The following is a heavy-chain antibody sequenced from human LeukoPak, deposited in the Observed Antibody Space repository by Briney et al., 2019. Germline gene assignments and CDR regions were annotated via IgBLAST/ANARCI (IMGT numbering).Heavy chain of an antibody. CDR2: IDTAGGT. J-gene: IGHJ2*01. D-gene: IGHD2-21*02. CDR1: GFTFSTYD. Sequence: GGSLRLSCAASGFTFSTYDMHWVRQATGQGLEWVSAIDTAGGTYYPGSVKGRFTISREDAKDSLYLQINSLRAGDTAVYYCVREGFCGGDCPGYFDLWGRGTLVTVSS. CDR3: VREGFCGGDCPGYFDL. V-gene: IGHV3-13*04.